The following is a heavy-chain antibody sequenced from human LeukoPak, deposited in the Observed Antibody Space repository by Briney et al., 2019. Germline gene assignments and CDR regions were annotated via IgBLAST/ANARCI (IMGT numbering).Heavy chain of an antibody. Sequence: GGSLRLSCAVSGFTFSSYAISWVRQAPGKGLEWVAAIGVGGSGSTYYADSVKGRLTISRDNSKSSVYLQMNSLRAEDTAMYYCAGRKVAAGASGPPDYWGQGTLVTVSS. CDR2: IGVGGSGST. D-gene: IGHD6-13*01. V-gene: IGHV3-23*01. J-gene: IGHJ4*02. CDR3: AGRKVAAGASGPPDY. CDR1: GFTFSSYA.